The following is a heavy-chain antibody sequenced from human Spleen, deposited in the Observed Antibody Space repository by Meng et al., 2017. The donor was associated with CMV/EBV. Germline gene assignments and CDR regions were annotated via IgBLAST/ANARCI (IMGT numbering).Heavy chain of an antibody. CDR2: ISSSSSTI. D-gene: IGHD3-10*01. V-gene: IGHV3-48*01. CDR3: ASATGGNYYGSGSRLDY. J-gene: IGHJ4*02. CDR1: GFTFSSYS. Sequence: GESLKISCAASGFTFSSYSMNWVRQAPGKGLEWVSYISSSSSTIYYADSVKGRFTISRDNSKNTLYLQMNSLRAEDTAVYYCASATGGNYYGSGSRLDYWGQGTLVTVSS.